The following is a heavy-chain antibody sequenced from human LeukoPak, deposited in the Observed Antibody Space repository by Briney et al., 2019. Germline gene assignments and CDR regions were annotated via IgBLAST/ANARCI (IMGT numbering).Heavy chain of an antibody. Sequence: GGSLRLSCAASGFTFSSYAMSWVRKAPGKGLEWVANIKPDGSENYYLGSVKGRFTISRDNAKNSLFLQMNSLRAEDTAIYYCARDRPHYGKANLFDPWVQGTLVTVSS. CDR2: IKPDGSEN. D-gene: IGHD3-10*01. CDR3: ARDRPHYGKANLFDP. V-gene: IGHV3-7*01. J-gene: IGHJ5*02. CDR1: GFTFSSYA.